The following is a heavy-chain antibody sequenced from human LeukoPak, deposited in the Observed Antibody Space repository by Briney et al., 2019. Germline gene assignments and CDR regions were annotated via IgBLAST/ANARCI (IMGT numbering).Heavy chain of an antibody. CDR2: IYSGGST. CDR1: GFTVSSYY. D-gene: IGHD3-16*01. V-gene: IGHV3-53*01. Sequence: GGSLRLSCVASGFTVSSYYVSWVRQAPGKGLEWVSVIYSGGSTYYADSVEGRFTVSRDNSKNTLYLEMRSLRADDTAVYYCARDLHPRLTGYFDYWGQGTVVTVSS. J-gene: IGHJ4*02. CDR3: ARDLHPRLTGYFDY.